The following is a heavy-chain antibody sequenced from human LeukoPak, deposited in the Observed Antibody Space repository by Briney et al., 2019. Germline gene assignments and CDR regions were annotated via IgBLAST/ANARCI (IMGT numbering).Heavy chain of an antibody. CDR3: ARVKRICSGGSCLIDY. D-gene: IGHD2-15*01. Sequence: GGSLRLSCAASGFTFSSYEMNWVRQAPGKGQEWVSYISSSGSTIYYADSVKGRFTISRDNAKNSLYLQMNSLRAEDTAVYYCARVKRICSGGSCLIDYWGQGTLVTVSS. J-gene: IGHJ4*02. CDR1: GFTFSSYE. V-gene: IGHV3-48*03. CDR2: ISSSGSTI.